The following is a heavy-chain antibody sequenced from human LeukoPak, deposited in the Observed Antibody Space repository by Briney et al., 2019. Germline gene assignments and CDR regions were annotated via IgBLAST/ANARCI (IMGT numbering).Heavy chain of an antibody. D-gene: IGHD3-9*01. CDR1: GFTFSSCS. J-gene: IGHJ4*02. CDR2: IKQDGSEW. CDR3: AIVHYDTLTAYSIDY. V-gene: IGHV3-7*01. Sequence: GGSLRLSCAASGFTFSSCSMNWVRQAPGKGLEWVANIKQDGSEWHYVDSVKGRFTISRDNAKNSLYLQMNSLRAEDTAVYYCAIVHYDTLTAYSIDYWGQGTLVTVSS.